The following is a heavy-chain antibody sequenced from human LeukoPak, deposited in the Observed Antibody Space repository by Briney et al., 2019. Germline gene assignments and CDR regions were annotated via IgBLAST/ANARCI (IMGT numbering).Heavy chain of an antibody. D-gene: IGHD3-3*01. CDR1: GFIFSSYA. J-gene: IGHJ5*02. Sequence: GGSLRLSCAASGFIFSSYAISWVRQAPGKGLEWVSGIRTSGDTFYADSVKGRFTISRDISKNTVYLQMNSLRAEDSAVYYCATLSYDVWTGINWFDPWGQGTMVTVSS. V-gene: IGHV3-23*01. CDR2: IRTSGDT. CDR3: ATLSYDVWTGINWFDP.